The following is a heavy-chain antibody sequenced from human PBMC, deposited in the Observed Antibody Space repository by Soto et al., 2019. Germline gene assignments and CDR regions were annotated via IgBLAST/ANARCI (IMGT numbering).Heavy chain of an antibody. CDR1: GDSVSSNSAG. J-gene: IGHJ4*01. CDR2: TYYRSKWYY. CDR3: ARGEQYSGGIFDY. V-gene: IGHV6-1*01. D-gene: IGHD1-26*01. Sequence: SQTLSLTCAITGDSVSSNSAGWSWVRQSPSRGLEWLGRTYYRSKWYYEYAVSVRGRITINPDTSKNQYSLQLNSVTPEDTAVYFCARGEQYSGGIFDYWGQGTLVTLSS.